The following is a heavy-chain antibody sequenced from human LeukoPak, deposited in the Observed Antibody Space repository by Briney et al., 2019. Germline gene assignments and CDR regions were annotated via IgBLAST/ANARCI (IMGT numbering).Heavy chain of an antibody. Sequence: ASVKVSCKASGYTFTGYYMHWVRQAPEQGLEWMGWINPNSGGTNYAQKFQGRVTMTRDTSISTGYMELSRLRSDDTAVYYCARDLFDWFGELPPLGFDPWGQGTLVTVSS. V-gene: IGHV1-2*02. J-gene: IGHJ5*02. CDR2: INPNSGGT. CDR3: ARDLFDWFGELPPLGFDP. D-gene: IGHD3-10*01. CDR1: GYTFTGYY.